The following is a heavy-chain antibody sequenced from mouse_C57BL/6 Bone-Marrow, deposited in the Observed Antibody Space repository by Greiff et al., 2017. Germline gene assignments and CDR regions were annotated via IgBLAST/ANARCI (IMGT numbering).Heavy chain of an antibody. D-gene: IGHD1-1*01. V-gene: IGHV1-81*01. J-gene: IGHJ3*01. CDR1: GYTFTSYG. CDR2: IYPRSGNT. CDR3: ARRNPLITTVVADAD. Sequence: QVQLQQSGAELARPGASVKLSCKASGYTFTSYGISWVKQRTGQGLEWIGEIYPRSGNTYYNEKFKGKATLTADKSSSTAYMELSSLTSEDSAVYFCARRNPLITTVVADADWGKGTLVSVSA.